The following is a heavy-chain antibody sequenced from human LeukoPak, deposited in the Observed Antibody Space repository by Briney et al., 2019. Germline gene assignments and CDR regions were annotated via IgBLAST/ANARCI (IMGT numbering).Heavy chain of an antibody. CDR3: ARDQALYFSYGDY. V-gene: IGHV3-33*01. D-gene: IGHD2/OR15-2a*01. Sequence: PGRALRLSCAASGFIFSNYGMHWVRQAPGKGLEWLAAIFYDGSKEHYADTVKGRFTISRDNSKNTVYLQVNSLTADDTAVYYCARDQALYFSYGDYWGQGTLVTVSS. CDR1: GFIFSNYG. J-gene: IGHJ4*02. CDR2: IFYDGSKE.